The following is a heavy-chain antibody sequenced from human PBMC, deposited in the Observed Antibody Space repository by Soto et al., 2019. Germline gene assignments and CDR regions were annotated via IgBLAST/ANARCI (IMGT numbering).Heavy chain of an antibody. CDR2: IYWDDDK. J-gene: IGHJ4*01. D-gene: IGHD6-19*01. CDR1: GFSLSTSGVG. CDR3: AHAFSSGTFDH. V-gene: IGHV2-5*02. Sequence: QITLKESGPTLVKPTQTLTLTCTFSGFSLSTSGVGVGWIRQTPGKALEWVALIYWDDDKRYSPSLKSRLTITKDTSTNQVVLAMTNMDPVDTATYYCAHAFSSGTFDHWGLGALVTVSS.